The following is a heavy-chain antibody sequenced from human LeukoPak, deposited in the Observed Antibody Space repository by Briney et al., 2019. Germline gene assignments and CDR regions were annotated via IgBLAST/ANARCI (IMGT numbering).Heavy chain of an antibody. CDR1: GYRFTSYW. CDR2: IYPGDSDT. Sequence: GESLQISCKGSGYRFTSYWIGWVRQMPGKGLEWMGIIYPGDSDTRCSPSFQGQVTISADKSISTAYLQWMSLKASDTAMYYCATGYSSRRYFDLWGRGTLVTVSS. V-gene: IGHV5-51*01. D-gene: IGHD3-22*01. J-gene: IGHJ2*01. CDR3: ATGYSSRRYFDL.